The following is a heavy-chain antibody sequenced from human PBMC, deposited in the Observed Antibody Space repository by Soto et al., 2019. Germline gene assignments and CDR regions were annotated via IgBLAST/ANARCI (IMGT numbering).Heavy chain of an antibody. V-gene: IGHV4-61*03. CDR1: GASISGGTYY. CDR3: ARGAGFSYTSTWFDI. Sequence: SETLSLTCTVSGASISGGTYYWTWIRQAPGRGLEWVGHIYYTGSTNYNPALNDRVTISVDTSKNHFSLQLTSVAAADTAVYYCARGAGFSYTSTWFDIWGQGTLVTVSS. D-gene: IGHD3-16*02. J-gene: IGHJ5*02. CDR2: IYYTGST.